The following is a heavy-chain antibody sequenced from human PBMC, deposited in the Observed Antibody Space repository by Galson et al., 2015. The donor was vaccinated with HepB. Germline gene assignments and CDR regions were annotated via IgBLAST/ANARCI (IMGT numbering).Heavy chain of an antibody. CDR1: GFTFSGHI. Sequence: SLRLSCAASGFTFSGHIMHWVRQAPGKGLEWVALISSDGSNKYYEDSVKGRFTISRDNSKNTLYLQMNSLRVEDTAVYYCAKDPRDIIVVVAAQDAFDIWGQGTMVTVSS. CDR3: AKDPRDIIVVVAAQDAFDI. CDR2: ISSDGSNK. J-gene: IGHJ3*02. D-gene: IGHD2-15*01. V-gene: IGHV3-30*18.